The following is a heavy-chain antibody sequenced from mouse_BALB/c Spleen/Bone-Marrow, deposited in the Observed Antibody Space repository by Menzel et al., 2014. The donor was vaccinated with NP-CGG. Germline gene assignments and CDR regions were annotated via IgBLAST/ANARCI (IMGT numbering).Heavy chain of an antibody. V-gene: IGHV14-3*02. Sequence: VQLQQSGAELVKPGASVKLSCTASVFNIKDTYMHWVKQRPEQGLEWIGRIDPANGNTKYDPKFQGKATITADTSSNTAYLQLSSLTSEDTAVYYCAFYYYGSSLFAYWGQGTLVTVSA. J-gene: IGHJ3*01. CDR2: IDPANGNT. D-gene: IGHD1-1*01. CDR3: AFYYYGSSLFAY. CDR1: VFNIKDTY.